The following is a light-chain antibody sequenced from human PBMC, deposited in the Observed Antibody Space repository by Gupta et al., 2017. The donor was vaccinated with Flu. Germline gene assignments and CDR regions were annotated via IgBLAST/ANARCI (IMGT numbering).Light chain of an antibody. J-gene: IGKJ4*01. Sequence: DIQMTQSPSSLSASVGDRVTITCRASQDIRTWLAWYQQKPEKAPKSLIDAASNLQSGVPSRCSGGGSGTDFTLTISSLQREDVATYYCQRYNSFPLTFGGGTKVEIK. CDR2: AAS. CDR1: QDIRTW. V-gene: IGKV1D-16*01. CDR3: QRYNSFPLT.